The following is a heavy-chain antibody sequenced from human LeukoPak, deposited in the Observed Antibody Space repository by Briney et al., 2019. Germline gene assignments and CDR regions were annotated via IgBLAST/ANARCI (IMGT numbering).Heavy chain of an antibody. CDR1: GGSIGIYY. CDR2: IYYSGST. Sequence: PSETLSLTCTVSGGSIGIYYWTWIRQPPGKGLEWIGYIYYSGSTNYNPSLKSRVTISVDTSKNQFSLKLRSVTAADTAFYYCARGHYNGSNPLQWFDPWGQRTLVTVSS. V-gene: IGHV4-59*01. CDR3: ARGHYNGSNPLQWFDP. D-gene: IGHD3-22*01. J-gene: IGHJ5*02.